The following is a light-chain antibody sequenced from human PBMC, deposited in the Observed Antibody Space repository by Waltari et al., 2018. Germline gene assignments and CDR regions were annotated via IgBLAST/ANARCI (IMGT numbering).Light chain of an antibody. CDR3: AAWDGSLSGVV. CDR2: SNE. CDR1: RSNIGSKR. Sequence: QSVLTQPPSASGTPGQGVPISCSGLRSNIGSKRVNCSQQVPGPAPKPLFNSNEDRPFGVPDRFSASKSGTTASLAISGLRSEDEADYYCAAWDGSLSGVVFGGGTKLTVL. V-gene: IGLV1-47*02. J-gene: IGLJ2*01.